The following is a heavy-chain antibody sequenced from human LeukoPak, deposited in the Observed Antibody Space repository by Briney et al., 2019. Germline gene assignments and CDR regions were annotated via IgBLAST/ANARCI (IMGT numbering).Heavy chain of an antibody. CDR1: GFTFDDYA. Sequence: PGGSLRLSCATSGFTFDDYAMHWVRQAPGKGLEWVSGISWNGTNIDYADSVKGRFTISRDNAKNSLYLQMNSLRAEDMALYYCAKDADGAFDIWGQGTMVTVSS. J-gene: IGHJ3*02. V-gene: IGHV3-9*03. CDR2: ISWNGTNI. CDR3: AKDADGAFDI.